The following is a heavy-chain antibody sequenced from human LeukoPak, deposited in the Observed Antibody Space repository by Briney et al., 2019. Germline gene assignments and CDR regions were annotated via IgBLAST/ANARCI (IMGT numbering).Heavy chain of an antibody. J-gene: IGHJ3*02. D-gene: IGHD3-10*01. V-gene: IGHV4-61*10. CDR1: GDSISSGDYY. Sequence: SETLSLTCTVSGDSISSGDYYWSWIRQPATKGLEWIGYIYYSGSNNYNPSLKSRVTISEDTSKNQFSLKLSSVPAADTAVYYCASNCYGSGSPRGAFDIWGQGTMVTVSS. CDR3: ASNCYGSGSPRGAFDI. CDR2: IYYSGSN.